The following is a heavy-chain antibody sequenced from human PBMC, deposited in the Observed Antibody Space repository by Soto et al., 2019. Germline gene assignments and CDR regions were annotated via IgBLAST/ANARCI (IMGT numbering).Heavy chain of an antibody. V-gene: IGHV2-5*02. Sequence: QITLNESGPTQVKPRQTLTLTCTFSGFSLTTSGVGVGWIRQSPGKAPEWLALIYWDDDKRYSPSLKSRLTTTKDPSKSHVVLKMADLEPADTATYYCAHRVLRTVFGLVTTTAIYFDFWGQGTPVAVSS. CDR3: AHRVLRTVFGLVTTTAIYFDF. J-gene: IGHJ4*02. CDR1: GFSLTTSGVG. CDR2: IYWDDDK. D-gene: IGHD3-3*01.